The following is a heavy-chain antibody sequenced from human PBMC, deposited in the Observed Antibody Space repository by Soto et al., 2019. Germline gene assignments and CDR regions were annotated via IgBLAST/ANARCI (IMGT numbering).Heavy chain of an antibody. Sequence: SETLSLTCTVSGGSISSGGYYWSWIRQHPGKGLEWIGYIYYSGSTYYNPSLKSRVTISVDTSKNQFSLKLSSVTAADTAVYYCARDPKTVLGAFDIWGQGTMVTVSS. D-gene: IGHD4-17*01. CDR1: GGSISSGGYY. J-gene: IGHJ3*02. CDR3: ARDPKTVLGAFDI. CDR2: IYYSGST. V-gene: IGHV4-31*03.